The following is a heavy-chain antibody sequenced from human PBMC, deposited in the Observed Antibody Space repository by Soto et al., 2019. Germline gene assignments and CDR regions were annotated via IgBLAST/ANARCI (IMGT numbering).Heavy chain of an antibody. CDR3: ATGRFSAMIRGVIMFDP. CDR1: GGSISSYY. CDR2: IHYSGST. D-gene: IGHD3-10*01. V-gene: IGHV4-59*01. J-gene: IGHJ5*02. Sequence: PSETLSLTSPVSGGSISSYYSNWIRQPPGKGLEWIGYIHYSGSTNYNPSLKSRVTISVDTSNNQFSLKLSSVTAADTAVYYCATGRFSAMIRGVIMFDPWGQGTLVTVSS.